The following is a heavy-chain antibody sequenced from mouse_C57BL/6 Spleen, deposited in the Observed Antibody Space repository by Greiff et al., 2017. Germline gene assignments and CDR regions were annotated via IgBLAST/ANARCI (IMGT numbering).Heavy chain of an antibody. J-gene: IGHJ1*03. CDR3: ARRGGSSPYWYFDV. D-gene: IGHD1-1*01. Sequence: QVQLQQPGAELVRPGTSVKLSCKASGYTFTSYWMHWVKQRPGQGLEWIGVIDPSDSYTNYNQKFKGKATLTVDTSSSTAYMQLSSLTSEDSAVYYGARRGGSSPYWYFDVWGTGTTVTVSS. CDR1: GYTFTSYW. V-gene: IGHV1-59*01. CDR2: IDPSDSYT.